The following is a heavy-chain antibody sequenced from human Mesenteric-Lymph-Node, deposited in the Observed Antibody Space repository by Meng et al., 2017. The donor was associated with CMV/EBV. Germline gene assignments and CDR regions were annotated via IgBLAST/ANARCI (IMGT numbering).Heavy chain of an antibody. Sequence: SVKVSCKASGGTFSSYAIRWVRQAPGQGLEWMGGIIPIIGTANYAQKFQGRVTITTDESTSTAYMELSNLRSEDTAVYYCAKAPRPRPFDIWGQGTMVTVSS. CDR2: IIPIIGTA. J-gene: IGHJ3*02. V-gene: IGHV1-69*05. CDR1: GGTFSSYA. CDR3: AKAPRPRPFDI.